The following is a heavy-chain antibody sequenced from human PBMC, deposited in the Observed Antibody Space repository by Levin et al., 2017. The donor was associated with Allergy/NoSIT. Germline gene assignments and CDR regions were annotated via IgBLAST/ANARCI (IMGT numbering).Heavy chain of an antibody. CDR3: ARRGTRDYYYYMDV. J-gene: IGHJ6*03. Sequence: GASVKVSCQGSGYSFTSYWIGWVRQMPGKGLEWMGIIYPGDSDTRYSPSFQGQVTISADKSISTAYLQWGSLKASYPAIYYCARRGTRDYYYYMDVWGKGTTVTVSS. V-gene: IGHV5-51*01. CDR1: GYSFTSYW. CDR2: IYPGDSDT. D-gene: IGHD1-1*01.